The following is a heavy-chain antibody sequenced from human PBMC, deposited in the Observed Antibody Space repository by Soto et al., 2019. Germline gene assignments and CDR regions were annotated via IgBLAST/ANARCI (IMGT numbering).Heavy chain of an antibody. CDR2: ISYDGSNK. J-gene: IGHJ6*02. CDR1: GFTFGSYG. V-gene: IGHV3-30*18. CDR3: AKSIVGAIRSGMDV. D-gene: IGHD1-26*01. Sequence: QVQLVESGGGVVQPGRSLRLSCAASGFTFGSYGMHWVRQAPGKGLEWVAVISYDGSNKYYADSVKGRFTISRDHSKNTLYLHMNSLRAEDTAVYYCAKSIVGAIRSGMDVWGQGTTVTVSS.